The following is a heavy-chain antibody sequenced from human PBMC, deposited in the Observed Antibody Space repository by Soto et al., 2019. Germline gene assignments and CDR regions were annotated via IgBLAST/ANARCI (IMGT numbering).Heavy chain of an antibody. V-gene: IGHV3-23*01. J-gene: IGHJ4*02. CDR3: ARSPSRYLEY. CDR1: GFAFSSYA. CDR2: ISAGGDPT. Sequence: GGSLRLSCAASGFAFSSYAMSWVRQAPGKGLEWLSIISAGGDPTYYAGSVKARFTISRDDSKNTLYLQMNSLRADDTAIYYCARSPSRYLEYWGQGTLVTVSS.